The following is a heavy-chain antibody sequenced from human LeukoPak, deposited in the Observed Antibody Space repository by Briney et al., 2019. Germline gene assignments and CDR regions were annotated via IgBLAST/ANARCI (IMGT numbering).Heavy chain of an antibody. D-gene: IGHD3-10*01. CDR3: ATGPSTYYYGSGSYLLY. CDR2: ISAYNGNT. Sequence: GASVKVSCKASGGTFSSYAISWVRQAPGQGLEWMGWISAYNGNTNYAQKLQGRVTMTTDTSTSTAYMELRSLRSDDTAVYYCATGPSTYYYGSGSYLLYWGQGTLVTVSS. V-gene: IGHV1-18*01. J-gene: IGHJ4*02. CDR1: GGTFSSYA.